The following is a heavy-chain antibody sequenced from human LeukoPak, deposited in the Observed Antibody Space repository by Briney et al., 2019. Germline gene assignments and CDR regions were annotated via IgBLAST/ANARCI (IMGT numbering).Heavy chain of an antibody. CDR3: ARVGVGYCSGGSCYSETFDP. D-gene: IGHD2-15*01. CDR1: GYTFTGYY. Sequence: GASVKVSCKASGYTFTGYYMHWVRQAPGQGLEWKGRINPNSGGTNYAQKFQGRVTMTRDTSISTAYMELSRLRSDDTAVYYCARVGVGYCSGGSCYSETFDPWGQGTLVTVSS. V-gene: IGHV1-2*06. CDR2: INPNSGGT. J-gene: IGHJ5*02.